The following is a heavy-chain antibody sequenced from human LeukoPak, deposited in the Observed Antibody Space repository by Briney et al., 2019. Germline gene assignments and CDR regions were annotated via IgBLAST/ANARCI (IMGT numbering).Heavy chain of an antibody. J-gene: IGHJ4*02. Sequence: SETLSLTCAVSGGSISSSSYYWGWIRQPPGKGLEWIGSIYYSGSTNYNPSLKSRVTMSVDTSKNQFSLKLSSVTAADTAVYYCARGYCSGGSCYVDYWGQGTLVTVSS. D-gene: IGHD2-15*01. CDR3: ARGYCSGGSCYVDY. CDR1: GGSISSSSYY. CDR2: IYYSGST. V-gene: IGHV4-39*07.